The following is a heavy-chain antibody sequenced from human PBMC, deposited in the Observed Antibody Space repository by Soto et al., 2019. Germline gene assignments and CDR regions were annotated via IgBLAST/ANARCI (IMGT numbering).Heavy chain of an antibody. CDR2: ISGYNGHT. J-gene: IGHJ6*02. D-gene: IGHD3-16*01. CDR3: AREGEMPYYYYGLDV. Sequence: QVQLVQSGAEVRKPGASVKVSCKASGYTFTTYGISWVRQAPGQGLEWMGWISGYNGHTKYAQKFQGRVTMTTATSTSTVYMELRSLRSDDTAVYYCAREGEMPYYYYGLDVWGQGTTVTVSS. V-gene: IGHV1-18*01. CDR1: GYTFTTYG.